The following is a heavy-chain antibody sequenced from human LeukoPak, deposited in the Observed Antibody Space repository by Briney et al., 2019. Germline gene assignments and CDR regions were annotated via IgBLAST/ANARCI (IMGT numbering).Heavy chain of an antibody. Sequence: PGGSLRLSCAASGFTFSSYWMHWVRPAPGKGLVWVSRINSVGSSTSYADSVKGRFTISRDNAKNTLYLQMNSLRAEDTAVYYCARPLTGATTLDYWGQGTLVTVSS. CDR3: ARPLTGATTLDY. CDR2: INSVGSST. V-gene: IGHV3-74*01. D-gene: IGHD5-12*01. CDR1: GFTFSSYW. J-gene: IGHJ4*02.